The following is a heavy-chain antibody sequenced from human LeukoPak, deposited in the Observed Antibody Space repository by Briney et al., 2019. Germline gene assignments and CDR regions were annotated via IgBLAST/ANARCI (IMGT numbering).Heavy chain of an antibody. V-gene: IGHV1-2*02. CDR2: INPNSGGT. D-gene: IGHD2-2*01. CDR1: GYTFTGYY. CDR3: ARVEIVVVPAAIGVQYYYGMDV. J-gene: IGHJ6*02. Sequence: ASVKVSCQASGYTFTGYYMHWVRQAPGQGLEWMGWINPNSGGTNYAQKFQGRVTMTRDTSISTAYMELSRLRSEDTAVYYCARVEIVVVPAAIGVQYYYGMDVWGQGTTVTVSS.